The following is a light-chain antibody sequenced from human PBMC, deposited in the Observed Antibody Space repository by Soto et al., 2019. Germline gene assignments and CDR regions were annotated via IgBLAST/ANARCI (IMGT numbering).Light chain of an antibody. CDR1: SSDVGSYNL. J-gene: IGLJ3*02. CDR3: CSYAGSSTFAYGV. Sequence: QSVLTQPASVSGSPGQSITISCTGTSSDVGSYNLVSWYQQHPGKAPKLMIYEGSKRPSGVSNRFSGSKSGNTASLTISGLQAEDEADYYCCSYAGSSTFAYGVFGGGTKLTVL. V-gene: IGLV2-23*03. CDR2: EGS.